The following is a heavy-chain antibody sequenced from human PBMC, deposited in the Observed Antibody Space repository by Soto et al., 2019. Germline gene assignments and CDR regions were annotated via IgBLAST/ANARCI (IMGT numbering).Heavy chain of an antibody. CDR1: GYTFTGYY. CDR2: INPKSGGT. V-gene: IGHV1-2*04. D-gene: IGHD3-9*01. CDR3: ARDRTYETLTEISYGMDV. J-gene: IGHJ6*02. Sequence: ASVKVSCKASGYTFTGYYMHWARRAPGQGLEWMGWINPKSGGTNYAQKFQGWVTMTRDTSISTAYMELRRLRSDDTAVYYCARDRTYETLTEISYGMDVWGQGTTVTVSS.